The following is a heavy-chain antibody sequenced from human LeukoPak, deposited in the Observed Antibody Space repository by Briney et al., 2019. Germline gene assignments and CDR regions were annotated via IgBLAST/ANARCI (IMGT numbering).Heavy chain of an antibody. CDR3: ASYDFWSGWSDY. CDR1: GGSISSYY. Sequence: TSETLSLTCTVSGGSISSYYWSWIRQPPGKGLEWIGCIYYSGSTNYNPSLKSRVTISVDTSKDQFSLKLSSVTAADTAVYYCASYDFWSGWSDYWGQGTLVTVSS. V-gene: IGHV4-59*01. D-gene: IGHD3-3*01. J-gene: IGHJ4*02. CDR2: IYYSGST.